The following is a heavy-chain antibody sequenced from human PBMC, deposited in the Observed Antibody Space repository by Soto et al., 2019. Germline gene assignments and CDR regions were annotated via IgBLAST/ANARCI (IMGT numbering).Heavy chain of an antibody. CDR1: GVSVSSKTAA. D-gene: IGHD3-9*01. J-gene: IGHJ5*02. CDR3: ARVSFDHFVHWFDP. CDR2: TYFRSKWYN. V-gene: IGHV6-1*01. Sequence: LSQTLSLTCAISGVSVSSKTAAWNWIRQSPSRGLEWLGRTYFRSKWYNDYAISVKSRITINPDTSKNQFSLLLNSVTPEDTAVYYCARVSFDHFVHWFDPWGQGTLVTVSS.